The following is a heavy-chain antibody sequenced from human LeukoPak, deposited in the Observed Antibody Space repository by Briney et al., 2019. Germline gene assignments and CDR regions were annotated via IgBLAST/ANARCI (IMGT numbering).Heavy chain of an antibody. CDR2: ISRSGSTK. V-gene: IGHV3-48*04. D-gene: IGHD4-17*01. CDR1: GFTFSSYS. CDR3: ARDYSTVTTFFDY. J-gene: IGHJ4*02. Sequence: GGSLRLSCAASGFTFSSYSMNWVRQAPGKGLEWVSSISRSGSTKYYADSVKGRFTISRDNAKNSLYLQMNSLRAEDTAVYYCARDYSTVTTFFDYWGQGTLVTVSS.